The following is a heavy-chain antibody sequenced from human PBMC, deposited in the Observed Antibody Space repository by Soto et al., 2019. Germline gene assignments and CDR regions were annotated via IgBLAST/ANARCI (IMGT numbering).Heavy chain of an antibody. CDR2: IYHSGST. D-gene: IGHD1-26*01. CDR1: GGSISSSNW. V-gene: IGHV4-4*02. Sequence: QVQLQESGPGLVKPSGTLSLTCAVSGGSISSSNWWSWVRQPPGKGLEWIGEIYHSGSTNYNPSRKNRVTISVDKSKNQSSLKLSSVTAAATAVYYCARFNSGNYYEAFDIWGQGTMVTVSS. J-gene: IGHJ3*02. CDR3: ARFNSGNYYEAFDI.